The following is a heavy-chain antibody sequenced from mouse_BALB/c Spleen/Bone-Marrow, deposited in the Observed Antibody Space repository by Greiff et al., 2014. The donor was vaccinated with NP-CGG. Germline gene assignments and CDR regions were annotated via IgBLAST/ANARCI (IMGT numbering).Heavy chain of an antibody. CDR2: INPSSGYT. D-gene: IGHD2-2*01. CDR3: AKRDIYYGYDGNAMDY. V-gene: IGHV1-4*01. J-gene: IGHJ4*01. CDR1: GYTFTTYT. Sequence: QVQLQQSGAELARPGASVKMSFKASGYTFTTYTMHWVKQRPGQGLEWIGYINPSSGYTNYNQKFKDKATLTADKSSSTAYMQLSSLTSEDSAVYFCAKRDIYYGYDGNAMDYWGQGTSVTVSS.